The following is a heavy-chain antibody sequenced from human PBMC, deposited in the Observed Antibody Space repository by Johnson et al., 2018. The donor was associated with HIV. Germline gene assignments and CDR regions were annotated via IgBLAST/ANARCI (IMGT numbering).Heavy chain of an antibody. Sequence: VQVVESGGGVVRPGGSLRLSCAASGFTFHDYGMSWVRQAPGKGLEWVSGINWNGGSTSSADSVKGRFTISRDNAKNSLYLQMYSLRAEDTAVYYCARGIEMIFVNDAFDIWGQGTMVTVSS. D-gene: IGHD2-15*01. CDR1: GFTFHDYG. CDR2: INWNGGST. V-gene: IGHV3-20*04. J-gene: IGHJ3*02. CDR3: ARGIEMIFVNDAFDI.